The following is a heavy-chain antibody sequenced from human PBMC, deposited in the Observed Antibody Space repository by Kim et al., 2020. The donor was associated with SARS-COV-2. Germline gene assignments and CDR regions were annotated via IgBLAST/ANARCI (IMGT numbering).Heavy chain of an antibody. J-gene: IGHJ4*02. CDR1: GGSISSSNW. CDR3: ARGRITMVRGVIKGYFDY. D-gene: IGHD3-10*01. CDR2: IYHSGST. V-gene: IGHV4-4*02. Sequence: SETLSLTCAVSGGSISSSNWWSWVRQPPGKGLEWIWEIYHSGSTNYNPSLKSRVTISVDKSKNQFSLKLSSVTAADTAVYYCARGRITMVRGVIKGYFDYWGQGTLVTVSS.